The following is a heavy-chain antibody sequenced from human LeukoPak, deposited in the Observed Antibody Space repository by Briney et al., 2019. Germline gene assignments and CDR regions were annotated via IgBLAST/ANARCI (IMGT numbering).Heavy chain of an antibody. J-gene: IGHJ3*02. CDR1: GGSFSGYY. Sequence: SETLSLTCAVYGGSFSGYYWSWIRQPPGKGLEWIGEINHSGSTNYNPSLKSRVTISVDTSKNQFSLKLNSVTAADTAVYYCARITYGDNHFDIWGQGTMVTVSS. CDR3: ARITYGDNHFDI. CDR2: INHSGST. V-gene: IGHV4-34*01. D-gene: IGHD4-23*01.